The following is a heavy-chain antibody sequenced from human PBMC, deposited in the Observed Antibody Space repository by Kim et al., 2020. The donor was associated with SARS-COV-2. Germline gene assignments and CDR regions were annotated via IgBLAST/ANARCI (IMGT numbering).Heavy chain of an antibody. Sequence: GGSLRLSCAASGFTFGDYAMPRVRPALGKGLEWDSGICWNSGSIGYAGSVKGRFTISRDNAKNSLYLQMNSLRAEDTALYYCAKDPYSRSSGLGSWGQGTLVTVSS. V-gene: IGHV3-9*01. J-gene: IGHJ5*02. CDR2: ICWNSGSI. CDR1: GFTFGDYA. CDR3: AKDPYSRSSGLGS. D-gene: IGHD6-6*01.